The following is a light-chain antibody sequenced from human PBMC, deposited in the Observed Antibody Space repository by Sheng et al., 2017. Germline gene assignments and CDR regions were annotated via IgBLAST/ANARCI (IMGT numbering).Light chain of an antibody. CDR2: DAS. J-gene: IGKJ5*01. V-gene: IGKV3-20*01. CDR1: QSVSSSY. CDR3: QQYASSRIT. Sequence: EIVLTQSPATLSLSPGERATLSCRASQSVSSSYLAWYQQKPGQAPRLLIYDASNRATGIPDRFSGSGSGTDFTLTISRLEPEDFAVYFCQQYASSRITFGQGTRLEIK.